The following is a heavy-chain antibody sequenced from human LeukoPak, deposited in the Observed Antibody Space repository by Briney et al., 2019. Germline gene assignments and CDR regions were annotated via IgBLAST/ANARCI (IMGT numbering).Heavy chain of an antibody. V-gene: IGHV4-59*08. J-gene: IGHJ3*02. CDR1: GGSISSYY. CDR3: ARLRNSYGYGGAFDI. D-gene: IGHD5-18*01. CDR2: IYYSGST. Sequence: SETLSLTCTVSGGSISSYYWSWIRQPPGKGLEWIGYIYYSGSTNYNPSLKSRVTISVDTSKNQFSLKLSSVTAADTAVYYCARLRNSYGYGGAFDIWGQGTRVTVSS.